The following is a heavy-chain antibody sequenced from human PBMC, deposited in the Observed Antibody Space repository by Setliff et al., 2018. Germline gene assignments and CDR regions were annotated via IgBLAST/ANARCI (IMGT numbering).Heavy chain of an antibody. D-gene: IGHD3-10*01. CDR1: GGSISSRSYY. Sequence: PSETLSLTCTVSGGSISSRSYYWGWNRQPPGKGLEWIGSIYYSGSTYYKPSLKSRVTISVDTSKNQFSLKLSSVTAAGTAVYYCARVSSYGSGSYYYYYYGKDVWGQGTTVTVSS. J-gene: IGHJ6*02. CDR3: ARVSSYGSGSYYYYYYGKDV. V-gene: IGHV4-39*07. CDR2: IYYSGST.